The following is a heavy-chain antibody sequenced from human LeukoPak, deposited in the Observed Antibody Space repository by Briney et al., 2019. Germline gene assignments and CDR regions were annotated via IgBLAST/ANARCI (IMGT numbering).Heavy chain of an antibody. D-gene: IGHD3-22*01. CDR3: ARVREYYDSSGPYDAFDI. V-gene: IGHV1-3*01. Sequence: ASVKVSCKASGYTFTSYAMHWVRPAPGQRLEWMGWINAGNGNTKYSQKFQGRVTITRDTSASTAYMELSSLRSEDTAVYYCARVREYYDSSGPYDAFDIWGQGTMVTVSS. CDR1: GYTFTSYA. J-gene: IGHJ3*02. CDR2: INAGNGNT.